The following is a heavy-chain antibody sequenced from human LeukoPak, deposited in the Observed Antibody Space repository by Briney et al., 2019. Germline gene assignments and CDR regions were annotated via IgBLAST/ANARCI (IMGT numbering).Heavy chain of an antibody. D-gene: IGHD3-9*01. CDR2: IRSKAYGWTT. J-gene: IGHJ6*02. CDR3: TRDYDILTGRPTYYYYGMDV. V-gene: IGHV3-49*04. Sequence: GSLRLSCTASGFTFGDYAMSWVRQAPGKGLEWVGFIRSKAYGWTTEYAASVKGRFTISRDDSKSIAYLQTNSLKTEDTAVYYCTRDYDILTGRPTYYYYGMDVWGQGTTVTVSS. CDR1: GFTFGDYA.